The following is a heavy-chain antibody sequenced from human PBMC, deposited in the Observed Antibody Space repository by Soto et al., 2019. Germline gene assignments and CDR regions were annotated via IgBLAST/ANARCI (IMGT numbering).Heavy chain of an antibody. CDR2: ISGDGT. Sequence: EVQLLESGGGLVQPGGSLRLSCAASRFTLADYAMSWVRQAPGGRLEWVSTISGDGTYYPESVKGRFTISRDNSENTLHLQVNSLRAEDTAVYYCAKVVFMGSLPYAFDIWGQGTLVTVSS. D-gene: IGHD3-10*01. J-gene: IGHJ3*02. V-gene: IGHV3-23*01. CDR3: AKVVFMGSLPYAFDI. CDR1: RFTLADYA.